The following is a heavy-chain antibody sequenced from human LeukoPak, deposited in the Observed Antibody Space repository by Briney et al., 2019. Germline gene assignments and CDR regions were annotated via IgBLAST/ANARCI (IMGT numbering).Heavy chain of an antibody. D-gene: IGHD3-3*02. CDR2: IYYSGST. J-gene: IGHJ6*03. V-gene: IGHV4-59*12. CDR1: GGSISSYY. Sequence: SETLSLTCTVSGGSISSYYWSWIRQPPGKGLEWIGYIYYSGSTNYNPSLKSRVTISVDTSKNQFSLKLSSVTAADTAVYYCARETFLEWLFPDYYYYYMDVWGKGTTVTVSS. CDR3: ARETFLEWLFPDYYYYYMDV.